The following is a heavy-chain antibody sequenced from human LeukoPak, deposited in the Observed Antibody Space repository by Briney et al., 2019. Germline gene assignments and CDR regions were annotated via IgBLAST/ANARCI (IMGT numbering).Heavy chain of an antibody. CDR3: ATGTYYYDSRGSKHHYFDY. D-gene: IGHD3-22*01. V-gene: IGHV1-24*01. CDR2: FAPEDGET. Sequence: ASVKVSCKVSGYTLTGLSMHWVRQAPGKGLEWMGSFAPEDGETIYAQKFLGRVTMTEDTSTDTAYMELSSLRSEDTAVYYCATGTYYYDSRGSKHHYFDYWGQGTLVTVSS. J-gene: IGHJ4*02. CDR1: GYTLTGLS.